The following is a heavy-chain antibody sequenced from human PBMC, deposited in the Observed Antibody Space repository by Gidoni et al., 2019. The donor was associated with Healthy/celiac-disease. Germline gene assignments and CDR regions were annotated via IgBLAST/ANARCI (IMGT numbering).Heavy chain of an antibody. V-gene: IGHV1-69*02. Sequence: QVQLVQSGAEVKKPGSSVKVSCKASGGTFSSYPISWVRQAPGQGLEWMGRIIPILGIANYAQKFQGRVTITADKSTSTAYMELSSLRSEDTAVYYCASAMRYYDSSGPGWGQGTLVTVSS. CDR3: ASAMRYYDSSGPG. CDR2: IIPILGIA. CDR1: GGTFSSYP. J-gene: IGHJ4*02. D-gene: IGHD3-22*01.